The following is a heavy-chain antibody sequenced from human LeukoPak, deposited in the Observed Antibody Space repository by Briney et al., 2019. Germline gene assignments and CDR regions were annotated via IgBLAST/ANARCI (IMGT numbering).Heavy chain of an antibody. CDR3: ARDPRNGWYGGLDF. D-gene: IGHD6-19*01. J-gene: IGHJ4*02. CDR1: GFPFSSYW. Sequence: GGSLRLSCAASGFPFSSYWMTWVRQAPGKGLEWVANIKQDGSDNYYVDSVKGRFTISRDNAKNSLYLQMSSLRPEDTAVYYCARDPRNGWYGGLDFWGQGILVTVSS. V-gene: IGHV3-7*01. CDR2: IKQDGSDN.